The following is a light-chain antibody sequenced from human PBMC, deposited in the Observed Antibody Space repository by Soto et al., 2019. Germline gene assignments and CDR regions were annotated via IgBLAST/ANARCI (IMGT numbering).Light chain of an antibody. Sequence: DIQMTQSASSLSASVGDRFTITFRLSQNVAHFLNWYQQKPGKAPKLLIYATSSLHSGVPSRFSGSGFGTDFTLTISSLQTEDFATYYCQRCHATPLTFGQGTRLEI. CDR1: QNVAHF. CDR2: ATS. V-gene: IGKV1-39*01. CDR3: QRCHATPLT. J-gene: IGKJ5*01.